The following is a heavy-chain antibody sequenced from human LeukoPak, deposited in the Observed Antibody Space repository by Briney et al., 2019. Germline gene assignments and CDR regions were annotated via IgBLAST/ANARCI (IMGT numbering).Heavy chain of an antibody. CDR1: GFTFSSYG. D-gene: IGHD6-19*01. J-gene: IGHJ4*02. V-gene: IGHV3-30*03. Sequence: GRSLRLSCAASGFTFSSYGMHWVRQAPGKGLEWVAVISYDGSNKYYADSVKGRFTISRDNSKNTLYLQMNSLRAEDTAVYYCARGLTSSAVAGTDYWGQGTLVTVSS. CDR3: ARGLTSSAVAGTDY. CDR2: ISYDGSNK.